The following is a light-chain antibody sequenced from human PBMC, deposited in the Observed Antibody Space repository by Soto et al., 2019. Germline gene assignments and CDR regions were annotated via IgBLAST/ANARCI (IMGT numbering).Light chain of an antibody. CDR2: GVS. CDR3: QQYGTSPLT. Sequence: EIVLTQSPGTLSLSPGERATLSCRSSQSVGSTYLAWYQQKPGQAPKLLIYGVSSRATGIPDRFSGSGSGTDFPLTISRLEPEDFAVYYGQQYGTSPLTFGPGTKVDI. CDR1: QSVGSTY. V-gene: IGKV3-20*01. J-gene: IGKJ3*01.